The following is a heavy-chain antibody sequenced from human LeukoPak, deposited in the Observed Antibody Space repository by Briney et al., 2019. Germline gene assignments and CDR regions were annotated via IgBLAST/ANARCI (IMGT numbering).Heavy chain of an antibody. D-gene: IGHD1-26*01. J-gene: IGHJ4*02. CDR3: AKEMGATNYFEY. CDR2: ISYDGSNK. V-gene: IGHV3-30*18. Sequence: GGSLRLSCAASGFTFSSNGMHWVRQAPGKGREGVGVISYDGSNKYYADSVKGRFTISRDNSKNTLYLQMNSLRAEDTAVYYCAKEMGATNYFEYWGQGTLVTVSS. CDR1: GFTFSSNG.